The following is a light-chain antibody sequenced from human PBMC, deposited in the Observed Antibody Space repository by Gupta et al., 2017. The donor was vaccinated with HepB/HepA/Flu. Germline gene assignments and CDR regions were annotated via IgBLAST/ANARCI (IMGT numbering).Light chain of an antibody. CDR2: LGS. J-gene: IGKJ5*01. V-gene: IGKV2-28*01. CDR3: MQAVQTPIT. CDR1: QSLLHSNGYNY. Sequence: DSVMTQSPLSLPVTPGEPASISCRSSQSLLHSNGYNYLDWYLQKPGQSPQLLIYLGSNRASGVPDRFSGSGSGTDFTLKISRVEAEDVGVYYCMQAVQTPITFGQGTQLEIK.